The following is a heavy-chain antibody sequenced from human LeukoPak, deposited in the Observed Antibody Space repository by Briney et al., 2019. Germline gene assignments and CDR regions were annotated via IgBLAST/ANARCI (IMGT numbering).Heavy chain of an antibody. V-gene: IGHV4-34*01. J-gene: IGHJ1*01. Sequence: TSETLSLTCAVYGVSFSGYYWSWIRQPPGKGLEWIGEINHSGSTNYNPSLKSRVTISVDTSTNQFYLKLSSVTAADTAVYYSARGARGLWSGYYISPFQHWGQGTLVTVSS. CDR3: ARGARGLWSGYYISPFQH. D-gene: IGHD3-3*01. CDR2: INHSGST. CDR1: GVSFSGYY.